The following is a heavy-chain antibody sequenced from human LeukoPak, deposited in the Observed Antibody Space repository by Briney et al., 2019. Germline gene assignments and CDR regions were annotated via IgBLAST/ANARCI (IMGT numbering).Heavy chain of an antibody. CDR3: ARDLEGDSGSYWDY. V-gene: IGHV1-18*04. CDR2: ISAYNGNT. CDR1: GYTFTGYY. Sequence: ASVKVSCKASGYTFTGYYMHWVRQAPGQGLEWMGWISAYNGNTNYAQKLQGRVTMTTDTSTSTAYMELRSLRSDDTAVYYCARDLEGDSGSYWDYWGQGTLVTVSS. D-gene: IGHD1-26*01. J-gene: IGHJ4*02.